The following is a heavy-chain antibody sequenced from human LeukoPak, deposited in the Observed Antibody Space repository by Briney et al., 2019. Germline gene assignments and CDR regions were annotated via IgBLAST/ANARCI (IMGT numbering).Heavy chain of an antibody. CDR1: GGSINSYY. CDR3: GRQGYTASYYFVDY. V-gene: IGHV4-4*07. CDR2: IYPTGTT. J-gene: IGHJ4*02. Sequence: PSETLSLNCTVSGGSINSYYWGWVRQPAGKGLEWNGRIYPTGTTNYSPSFKSRLTMSLDTSKNQFSLKLRSVTAADTAVYYCGRQGYTASYYFVDYWSQGTLVTVSS. D-gene: IGHD3-10*01.